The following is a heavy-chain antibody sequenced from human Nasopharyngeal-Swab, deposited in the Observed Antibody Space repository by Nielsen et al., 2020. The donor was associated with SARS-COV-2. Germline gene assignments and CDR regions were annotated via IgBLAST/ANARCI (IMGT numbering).Heavy chain of an antibody. V-gene: IGHV3-7*03. J-gene: IGHJ4*02. D-gene: IGHD6-13*01. CDR3: AKVRSWRLDAFDS. CDR1: GFTFSTYW. Sequence: GESLKISCEASGFTFSTYWMSWVRQAPGKGLEWVANIRQDESEKYYVDSVKGRFTISRDNAKNSLFLQMNSLRVEDTAVYYCAKVRSWRLDAFDSWGQGTLVTVSS. CDR2: IRQDESEK.